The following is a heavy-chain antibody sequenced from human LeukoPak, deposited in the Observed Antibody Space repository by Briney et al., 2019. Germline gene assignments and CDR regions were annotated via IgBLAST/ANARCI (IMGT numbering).Heavy chain of an antibody. Sequence: SETLSLTCTVSGGSISSGDYYWSWIRQPPGKGLEWIGYIYYSGSTYYNPSLKSRVTISVDTSKNQISLKLSSVTAADTAVYYCAREWVTILHYMDVWGKGTTVTVSS. V-gene: IGHV4-30-4*08. D-gene: IGHD3-3*01. CDR3: AREWVTILHYMDV. J-gene: IGHJ6*03. CDR1: GGSISSGDYY. CDR2: IYYSGST.